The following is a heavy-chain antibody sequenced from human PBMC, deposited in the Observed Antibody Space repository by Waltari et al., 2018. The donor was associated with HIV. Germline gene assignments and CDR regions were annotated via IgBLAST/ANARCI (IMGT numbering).Heavy chain of an antibody. V-gene: IGHV1-8*01. CDR1: GYAFTTYD. CDR2: MSPNSGNT. Sequence: QVQLVQSGAEVKKPGASVKVSCKASGYAFTTYDVNWVGQATGQGPEWMGWMSPNSGNTVYVQEFQGRVTMTRDTSISTVYMELSSLTSEDTAVYYCARGGSASMDVWGQGTTVTVSS. CDR3: ARGGSASMDV. J-gene: IGHJ6*02.